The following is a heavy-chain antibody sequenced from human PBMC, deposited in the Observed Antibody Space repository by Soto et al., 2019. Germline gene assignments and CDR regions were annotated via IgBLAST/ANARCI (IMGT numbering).Heavy chain of an antibody. CDR2: IYPGDSDT. Sequence: GESLKISCEGSGGYVTTYWIGWVRQMPGKGLEWMGIIYPGDSDTRYSPSFQGQVTISVDKSISTAYLQWGSLKASDTAIYYCARHYDSRSPFDIWGQGTLVTVSS. CDR1: GGYVTTYW. D-gene: IGHD3-22*01. V-gene: IGHV5-51*01. J-gene: IGHJ3*02. CDR3: ARHYDSRSPFDI.